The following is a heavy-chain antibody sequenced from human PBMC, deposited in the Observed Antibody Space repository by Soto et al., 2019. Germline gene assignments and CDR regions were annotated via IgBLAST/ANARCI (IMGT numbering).Heavy chain of an antibody. D-gene: IGHD3-10*01. V-gene: IGHV4-34*01. J-gene: IGHJ4*02. CDR1: GGSFTYYY. CDR2: ISHGGTT. CDR3: ARGHTRXMTLGRGAAIMGKQLDS. Sequence: SETLSLTCSVSGGSFTYYYWTWIRQPPGKPLEWIGEISHGGTTKDNPFLHSRVTMSVDTSRNQFSLDLTSVTAADTAVYYCARGHTRXMTLGRGAAIMGKQLDSWGPGILVTVSS.